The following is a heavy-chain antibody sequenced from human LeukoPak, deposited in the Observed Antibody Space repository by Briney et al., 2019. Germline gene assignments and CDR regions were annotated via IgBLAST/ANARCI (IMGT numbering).Heavy chain of an antibody. Sequence: GGSLRLSCVASGFSFGNYAMSWVRQAPGKGLQWVSQISGTGGATWYAGFARDRFTISRDSSKKTLYLQMSGLRVEDTAMYYCVKDPRDTYGTNWFVSWGQGTLLIVSS. J-gene: IGHJ5*01. CDR2: ISGTGGAT. D-gene: IGHD2-21*01. V-gene: IGHV3-23*01. CDR3: VKDPRDTYGTNWFVS. CDR1: GFSFGNYA.